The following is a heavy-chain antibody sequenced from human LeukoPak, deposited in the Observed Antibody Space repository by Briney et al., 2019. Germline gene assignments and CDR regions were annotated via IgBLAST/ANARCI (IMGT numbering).Heavy chain of an antibody. CDR2: IYYSGGT. V-gene: IGHV4-39*01. CDR1: GGSFSSSSYS. J-gene: IGHJ3*02. CDR3: ARSDCSSTSCYAFDI. D-gene: IGHD2-2*01. Sequence: PSETLSLTCTVSGGSFSSSSYSWGWIRQPPGKGLEWIGSIYYSGGTYYNPSLKSRVTISVDTSKNQFSLKLSSVTAADTAVYYCARSDCSSTSCYAFDIWGQGTMVTVSS.